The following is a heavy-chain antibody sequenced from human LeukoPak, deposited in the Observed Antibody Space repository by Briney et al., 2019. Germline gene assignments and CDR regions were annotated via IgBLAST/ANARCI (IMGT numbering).Heavy chain of an antibody. CDR3: ARDLGGYDFVY. V-gene: IGHV1-2*02. CDR2: INPNSGGT. Sequence: ASVKVSCKASGYTFTGYYMHWVRQAPGQGLEWMGWINPNSGGTNYAQKFQGRVTMTSATSISTAYMELSRLRSDDTAVYYCARDLGGYDFVYWGQGTLVTVSS. D-gene: IGHD5-12*01. J-gene: IGHJ4*02. CDR1: GYTFTGYY.